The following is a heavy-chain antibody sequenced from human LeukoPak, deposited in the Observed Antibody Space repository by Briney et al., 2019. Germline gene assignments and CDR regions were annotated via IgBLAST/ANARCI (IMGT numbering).Heavy chain of an antibody. V-gene: IGHV3-23*01. CDR1: GFTFSSYG. J-gene: IGHJ4*02. CDR2: ISNSGGST. D-gene: IGHD4-17*01. CDR3: AKVGLRLGGDY. Sequence: GGSLRLSCAVSGFTFSSYGMSWVRQAPGKGLEWVSGISNSGGSTYYADSVKGRFTISRDNSKNTLYLQMNSLRAEDTAVYYCAKVGLRLGGDYWGQGTLVTASS.